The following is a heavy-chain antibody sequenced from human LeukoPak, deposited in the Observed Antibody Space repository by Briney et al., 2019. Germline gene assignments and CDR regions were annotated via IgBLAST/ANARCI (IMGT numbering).Heavy chain of an antibody. Sequence: HPGGSLRLSCAASDFTFSDYWMSWVRQAPGKGLEWVASIYQDGSRKDYVDSVKGRFTISRDNAKNSLYLQMNSLRVEDTALYYCATYVEGYFDYWGQGTLVSVSS. CDR2: IYQDGSRK. CDR1: DFTFSDYW. CDR3: ATYVEGYFDY. D-gene: IGHD3-16*01. J-gene: IGHJ4*02. V-gene: IGHV3-7*01.